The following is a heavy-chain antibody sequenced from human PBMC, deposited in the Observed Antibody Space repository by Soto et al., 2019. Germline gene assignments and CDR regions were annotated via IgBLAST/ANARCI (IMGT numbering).Heavy chain of an antibody. J-gene: IGHJ4*02. V-gene: IGHV3-30*18. CDR2: ISYDGSNQ. CDR3: AKDQASGQGSFDS. CDR1: GFTYRSYG. Sequence: HPGGSLRLSCGGSGFTYRSYGMHWVRQAPDKGLEWVALISYDGSNQYYADSVKGRFTISRDNSKNTLFLQMNSLRADDTAVYYCAKDQASGQGSFDSWGQGTLVTVSS.